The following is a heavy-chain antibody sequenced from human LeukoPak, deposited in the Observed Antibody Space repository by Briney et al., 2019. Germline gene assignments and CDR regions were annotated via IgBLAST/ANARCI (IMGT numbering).Heavy chain of an antibody. CDR1: GGSINSYY. Sequence: KPSETLSLTCTVSGGSINSYYWSWIRQPAGKGLEWIGRIYSGGSTNYNPSLKSRVSMSVDTSKNQFSLKLTSVTAADTALYYCARGGKATVVTMWGQGILVTVSS. CDR3: ARGGKATVVTM. J-gene: IGHJ4*02. V-gene: IGHV4-4*07. CDR2: IYSGGST. D-gene: IGHD4-23*01.